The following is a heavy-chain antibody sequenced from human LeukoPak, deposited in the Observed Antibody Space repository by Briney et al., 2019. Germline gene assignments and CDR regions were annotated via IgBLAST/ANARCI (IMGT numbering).Heavy chain of an antibody. CDR3: ARSPDYDFWSGLPEKFDP. CDR1: GYCISSGYY. V-gene: IGHV4-38-2*02. D-gene: IGHD3-3*01. Sequence: RTSETLSLTCTVSGYCISSGYYWGWIRQPPGKGLEWIGSIYHSGSTYYNPSLKSRVTISVDTSKNQFSLKLSSVTAADTAVYYCARSPDYDFWSGLPEKFDPWGQGTLVTVSS. J-gene: IGHJ5*02. CDR2: IYHSGST.